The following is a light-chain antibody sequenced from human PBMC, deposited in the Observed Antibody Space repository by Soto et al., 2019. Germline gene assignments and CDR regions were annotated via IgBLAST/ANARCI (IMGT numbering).Light chain of an antibody. CDR3: QSYTSPPFT. J-gene: IGKJ3*01. V-gene: IGKV1-27*01. Sequence: DIQMTQSPSSLSASVGDRVTITCRASQDISNYLAWYQLEPGKVPKLLICAASTLQSGVPYRFSGSGSWADFTLTISSLQPEDVATYFCQSYTSPPFTFGPGTKVDI. CDR2: AAS. CDR1: QDISNY.